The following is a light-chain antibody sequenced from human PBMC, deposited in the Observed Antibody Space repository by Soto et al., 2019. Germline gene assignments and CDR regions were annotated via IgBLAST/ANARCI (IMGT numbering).Light chain of an antibody. Sequence: DIPMTQSPSSPSSSFGDRINITCRASEGISVYLAWYQQRPGNAPKLLIYASSILQSGIPPRFSGTRSDTEFTLAISSLRPDDVATYYCQNYHRAPFTFGPGTKVDIK. V-gene: IGKV1-27*01. CDR3: QNYHRAPFT. J-gene: IGKJ3*01. CDR2: ASS. CDR1: EGISVY.